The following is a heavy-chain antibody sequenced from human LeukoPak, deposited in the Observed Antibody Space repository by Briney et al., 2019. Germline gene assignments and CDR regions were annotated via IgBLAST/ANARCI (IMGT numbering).Heavy chain of an antibody. V-gene: IGHV3-13*01. Sequence: GGSLRLSCAASGFTFSSYDMHWVRQATGKGLEWVSAIGTAGDTYYPGSVKGRFTISRENAKNSLYLQMNSLRAGDTAVYYCARSPGRFGELLYDYWGQGTLVTVSS. J-gene: IGHJ4*02. CDR3: ARSPGRFGELLYDY. CDR1: GFTFSSYD. D-gene: IGHD3-10*01. CDR2: IGTAGDT.